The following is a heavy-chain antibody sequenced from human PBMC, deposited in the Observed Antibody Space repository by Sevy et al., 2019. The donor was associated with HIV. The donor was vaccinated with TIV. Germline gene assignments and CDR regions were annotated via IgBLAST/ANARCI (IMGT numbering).Heavy chain of an antibody. CDR2: IWYDGTNK. CDR1: GFSISGYG. Sequence: GGSLRLSCAASGFSISGYGMHWVRQAPGKGLEWVAVIWYDGTNKGYADSVKGRFTISRDNSKNPLYLQMNSLRAEDTAVYYCAREDIRVAGIGYYFHSWGQGTLVTVSS. D-gene: IGHD6-19*01. CDR3: AREDIRVAGIGYYFHS. V-gene: IGHV3-33*01. J-gene: IGHJ4*02.